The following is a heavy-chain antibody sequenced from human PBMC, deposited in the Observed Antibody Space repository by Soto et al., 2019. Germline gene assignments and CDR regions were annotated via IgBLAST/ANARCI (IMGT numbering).Heavy chain of an antibody. CDR2: IKSKTDGGTT. CDR3: TTDLWRQAGSSSFDY. Sequence: GGSLRLSCAASGFTFSNAWMNWVRQAPGKGLEWVGRIKSKTDGGTTDYAAPVKGRFTISRDDSKNTLYLQMNSLKTEDTAVYYCTTDLWRQAGSSSFDYWGQGTLVTVSS. D-gene: IGHD3-10*01. V-gene: IGHV3-15*07. J-gene: IGHJ4*02. CDR1: GFTFSNAW.